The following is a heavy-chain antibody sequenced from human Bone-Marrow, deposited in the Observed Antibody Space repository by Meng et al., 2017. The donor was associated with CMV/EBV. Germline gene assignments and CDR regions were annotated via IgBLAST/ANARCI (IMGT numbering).Heavy chain of an antibody. Sequence: GESLKISCAASGFTFSSYSMNWVRQAPGKGLEWVSYISSSGSTIYYADSVKGRFTISRDNSKNTLYLQMNSLRAEDTAVYYCARGPERNTGPTTTGLDAWGQGNTVTVAS. V-gene: IGHV3-48*04. CDR1: GFTFSSYS. CDR3: ARGPERNTGPTTTGLDA. CDR2: ISSSGSTI. J-gene: IGHJ6*02. D-gene: IGHD1-14*01.